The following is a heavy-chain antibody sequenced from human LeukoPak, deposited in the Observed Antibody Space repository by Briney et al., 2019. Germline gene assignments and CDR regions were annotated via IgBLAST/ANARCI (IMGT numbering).Heavy chain of an antibody. V-gene: IGHV4-59*01. CDR1: GGSISSYY. J-gene: IGHJ4*02. CDR3: ARDRSDYGGGIYYFDY. CDR2: IYYSGST. Sequence: SETLSLTCTVSGGSISSYYWSWIRQPPGKGLEWIGYIYYSGSTNYNPSLKSRVTISVDTSKNQFSLKLSSVTAADTAVYYCARDRSDYGGGIYYFDYWGQGTLVTVSS. D-gene: IGHD4/OR15-4a*01.